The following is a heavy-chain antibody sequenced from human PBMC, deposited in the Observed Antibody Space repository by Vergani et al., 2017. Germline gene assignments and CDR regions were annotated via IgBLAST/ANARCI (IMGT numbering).Heavy chain of an antibody. CDR1: GFSLNTRGVS. CDR3: VYRKTVCGTTGFFYPFYFYNYMNV. CDR2: IYWNDDQ. Sequence: QITLKESGPTLVKPTQTLTLTCTFSGFSLNTRGVSVAWIRQPPGKAQDWLALIYWNDDQHYSPSLNNRVTITKDTSKNQVVLTMTNMDYVDTGTYYCVYRKTVCGTTGFFYPFYFYNYMNVWGKGTTVTVSS. V-gene: IGHV2-5*04. J-gene: IGHJ6*03. D-gene: IGHD1-7*01.